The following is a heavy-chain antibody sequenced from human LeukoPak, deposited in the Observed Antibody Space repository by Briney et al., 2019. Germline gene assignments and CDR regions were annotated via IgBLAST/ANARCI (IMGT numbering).Heavy chain of an antibody. CDR2: ISYDGNTI. CDR1: EVTFRNYA. J-gene: IGHJ4*02. CDR3: ARSGGLQKFDY. V-gene: IGHV3-30-3*01. D-gene: IGHD4-11*01. Sequence: GGSLRLSCAASEVTFRNYAVHWVRQAPGKGLQWVAVISYDGNTIHYADSVKGRFIISRDTSKNMLYLQMNSLRAEDTAVYYCARSGGLQKFDYWGQGTLVTVSS.